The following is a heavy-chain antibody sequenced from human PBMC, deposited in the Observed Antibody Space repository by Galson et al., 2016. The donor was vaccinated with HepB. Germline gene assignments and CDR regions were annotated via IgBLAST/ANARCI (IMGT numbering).Heavy chain of an antibody. V-gene: IGHV4-4*02. CDR3: ASYRYQVHWYFDL. CDR2: VFQSGRT. CDR1: GGSISTDDW. Sequence: ETLSLTCAVSGGSISTDDWWTWVRLPPGKGLEWIGEVFQSGRTNYNPSLKSRVTISLDKSMNLFSLTLTSVTAADTAVYYCASYRYQVHWYFDLWGRGTPVTVSS. J-gene: IGHJ2*01. D-gene: IGHD5-18*01.